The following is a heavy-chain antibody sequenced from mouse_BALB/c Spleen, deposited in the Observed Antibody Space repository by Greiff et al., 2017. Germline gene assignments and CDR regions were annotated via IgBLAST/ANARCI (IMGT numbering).Heavy chain of an antibody. V-gene: IGHV5-12-1*01. CDR1: GFAFSSYD. CDR2: ISSGGGST. J-gene: IGHJ3*01. Sequence: EVKLVESGGGLVKPGGSLKLSCAASGFAFSSYDMSWVRQTPEKRLEWVAYISSGGGSTYYPDTVKGRFTISRDNAKNTLYLQMSSLKSEDTAMYYCARRAWFAYWGQGTLVTVSA. CDR3: ARRAWFAY.